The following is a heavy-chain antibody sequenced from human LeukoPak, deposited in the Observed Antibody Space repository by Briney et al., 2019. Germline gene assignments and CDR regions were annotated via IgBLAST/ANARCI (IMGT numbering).Heavy chain of an antibody. D-gene: IGHD4-17*01. J-gene: IGHJ4*02. CDR2: INPNSDTT. V-gene: IGHV1-2*02. CDR1: GYTFAGYY. Sequence: GASVKVSCMASGYTFAGYYIHWVRQAPGQGLEWMGWINPNSDTTYYAQKFQGRVTMTRDTSINTAYMEVSRLRSDDTAVYYCARDSSSGWPDFGDYMELDYWGQGTLVTVSS. CDR3: ARDSSSGWPDFGDYMELDY.